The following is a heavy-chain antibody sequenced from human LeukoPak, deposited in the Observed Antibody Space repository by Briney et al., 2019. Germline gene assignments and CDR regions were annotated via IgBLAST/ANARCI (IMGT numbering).Heavy chain of an antibody. CDR2: ISAYNGNT. CDR1: GYTFTSYG. V-gene: IGHV1-18*01. Sequence: ASVKVSCKASGYTFTSYGISWVRQAPGQGLEWMGWISAYNGNTNYAQKLQGRVTMTTDTSTSTAYMELRSLRSDDTAVYYCARALPGRITMIVVGGGAFDIWGQGTMVTVSS. D-gene: IGHD3-22*01. CDR3: ARALPGRITMIVVGGGAFDI. J-gene: IGHJ3*02.